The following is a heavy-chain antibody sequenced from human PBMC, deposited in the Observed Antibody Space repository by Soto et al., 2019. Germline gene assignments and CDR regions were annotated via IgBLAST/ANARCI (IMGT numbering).Heavy chain of an antibody. D-gene: IGHD3-22*01. CDR2: IYSGGST. Sequence: EVQLGETGGGLIQPGGSLRLSCAASGFTVSSNYMSWVRQAPGKGLEWVSVIYSGGSTYYADSVKGRFTISRDNSKNTLYLQMNSLRAEDTAVYYCATLRRGDSSGYYGYYFDYWGQGTLVTVSS. CDR1: GFTVSSNY. J-gene: IGHJ4*02. V-gene: IGHV3-53*02. CDR3: ATLRRGDSSGYYGYYFDY.